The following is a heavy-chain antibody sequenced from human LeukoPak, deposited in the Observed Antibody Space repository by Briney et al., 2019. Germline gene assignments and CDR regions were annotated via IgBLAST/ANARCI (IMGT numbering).Heavy chain of an antibody. J-gene: IGHJ4*02. V-gene: IGHV3-23*01. CDR2: ISGSGTST. CDR3: AKEVCSSGGSCPLDY. D-gene: IGHD2-15*01. CDR1: GFTFSSYS. Sequence: GGSLRLSCAASGFTFSSYSMSWVRQAPGKGLESVSSISGSGTSTFYADSVMGHITISRDNSKNTLSLQMNSLRAEDTAIYYCAKEVCSSGGSCPLDYWGQGTLVTVYS.